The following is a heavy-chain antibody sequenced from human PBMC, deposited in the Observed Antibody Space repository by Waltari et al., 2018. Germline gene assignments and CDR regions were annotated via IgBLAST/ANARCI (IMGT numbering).Heavy chain of an antibody. CDR1: GFTFSSYA. V-gene: IGHV4-59*01. D-gene: IGHD6-19*01. J-gene: IGHJ6*02. CDR2: IYYSGST. CDR3: ARELGSRPKYSSGWRHKNYGMDV. Sequence: VQLVESGGGLVQPGGSLRLSCAASGFTFSSYAMSWVRQAPGKGLEWIGYIYYSGSTNYNPSLKSRVTISVDTSKNQFSLKLSSVTAADTAVYYCARELGSRPKYSSGWRHKNYGMDVWGQGTTVTVSS.